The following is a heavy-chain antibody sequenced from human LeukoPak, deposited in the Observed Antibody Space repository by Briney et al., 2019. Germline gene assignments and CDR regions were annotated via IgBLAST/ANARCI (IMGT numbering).Heavy chain of an antibody. CDR2: INHSGST. D-gene: IGHD5-12*01. V-gene: IGHV4-34*01. J-gene: IGHJ3*02. CDR1: GGSFSGYY. Sequence: SETLSLTCAVYGGSFSGYYWSWIRQPPGKGLEWIGEINHSGSTNYNLSLESRVTISVDTSKNQFSLKLNSVTAADTAVYYCATHSRAGSGGSENAFEIWGQGTMVTVSS. CDR3: ATHSRAGSGGSENAFEI.